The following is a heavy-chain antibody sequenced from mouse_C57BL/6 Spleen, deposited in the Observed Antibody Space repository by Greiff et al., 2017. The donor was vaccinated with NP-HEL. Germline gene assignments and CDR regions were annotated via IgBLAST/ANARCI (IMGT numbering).Heavy chain of an antibody. CDR3: ARYYYGSSDRYFDV. CDR1: GYTFTSYG. J-gene: IGHJ1*03. V-gene: IGHV1-81*01. CDR2: IYPRSGNT. D-gene: IGHD1-1*01. Sequence: QVQLQQSGAELARPGASVKLSCKASGYTFTSYGISWVKQRTGQGLEWIGEIYPRSGNTYYNEKFKGKATLTADKSSSTAYMELRSLTSEDSAVYFCARYYYGSSDRYFDVWGTGTTVTVSS.